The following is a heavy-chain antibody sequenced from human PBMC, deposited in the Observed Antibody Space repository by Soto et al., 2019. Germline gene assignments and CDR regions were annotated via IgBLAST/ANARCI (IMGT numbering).Heavy chain of an antibody. CDR2: ISSSSSYI. Sequence: GGSLRLSCAASGFTFSSYSMNWVRQAPGKGLEWVSSISSSSSYIYYADSVKGRFTISRDNAKNSLYLQMNSLRAEDTAVYYCARDTLVAAAGDDYYGMDVWGQGTTVTVSS. CDR1: GFTFSSYS. CDR3: ARDTLVAAAGDDYYGMDV. D-gene: IGHD6-13*01. V-gene: IGHV3-21*01. J-gene: IGHJ6*02.